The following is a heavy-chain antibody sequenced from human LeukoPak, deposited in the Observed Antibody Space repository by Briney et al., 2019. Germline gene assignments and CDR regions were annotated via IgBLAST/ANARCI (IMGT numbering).Heavy chain of an antibody. CDR2: INPNRGGT. CDR1: GYTFTGYY. D-gene: IGHD2-21*02. Sequence: GASVKLSCKASGYTFTGYYMHWVRQAPGQGLEWMGSINPNRGGTNYAQKFQGRVTMTRDTSISTAYMELSRLRSDDTAVYYCARAGLQYCGGDCYSAPRRYYYYYYGMDVWGQGTTVTVSS. CDR3: ARAGLQYCGGDCYSAPRRYYYYYYGMDV. J-gene: IGHJ6*02. V-gene: IGHV1-2*02.